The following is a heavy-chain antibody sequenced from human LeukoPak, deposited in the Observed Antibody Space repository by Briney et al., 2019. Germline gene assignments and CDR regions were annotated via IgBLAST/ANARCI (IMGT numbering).Heavy chain of an antibody. V-gene: IGHV3-48*03. D-gene: IGHD5-18*01. CDR2: ISNSGTAI. CDR3: ARAGYSMDTEYFQH. CDR1: GFTFSSYE. J-gene: IGHJ1*01. Sequence: GGSLRLSCAASGFTFSSYEMNWVRQAPGKGLEEVSYISNSGTAIYYADSVKGRFTISRDNAKSSLYLQMNSLRAEDTAVYYCARAGYSMDTEYFQHWGQGTLVTVSS.